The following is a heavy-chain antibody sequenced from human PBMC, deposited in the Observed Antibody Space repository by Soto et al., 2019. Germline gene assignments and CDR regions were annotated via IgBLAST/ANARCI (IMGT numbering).Heavy chain of an antibody. V-gene: IGHV3-15*01. CDR2: IKSKTDGGTT. CDR3: TTDIGVYYYDSSGYQTSGY. Sequence: PGGSLRLSCAASGFTFSNAWMSWVRQAPGKGLEWVGRIKSKTDGGTTDYAAPVKGRFTISRDDSKNTLYLQMSSLKTEDTAVYYCTTDIGVYYYDSSGYQTSGYWGQGTLVTVSS. D-gene: IGHD3-22*01. CDR1: GFTFSNAW. J-gene: IGHJ4*02.